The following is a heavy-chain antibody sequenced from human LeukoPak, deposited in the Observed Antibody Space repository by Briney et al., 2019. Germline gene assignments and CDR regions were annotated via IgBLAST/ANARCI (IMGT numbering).Heavy chain of an antibody. D-gene: IGHD5-12*01. CDR2: IYYSGST. V-gene: IGHV4-39*01. CDR1: GGSISSSSYY. Sequence: LETLSLTCTVSGGSISSSSYYWGWIRQPPGKGLEWIGSIYYSGSTYYNPSLKSRVTISVDTSKNQFSLKLSSVTAADTAVYYCRGYETQTYYYYYGMDVWGQGTTVTVSS. J-gene: IGHJ6*02. CDR3: RGYETQTYYYYYGMDV.